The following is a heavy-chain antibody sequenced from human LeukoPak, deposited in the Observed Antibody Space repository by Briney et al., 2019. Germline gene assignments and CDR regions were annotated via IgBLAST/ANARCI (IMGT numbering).Heavy chain of an antibody. CDR3: AKGGRITIFGVVIGTFDY. D-gene: IGHD3-3*01. CDR1: GFTFSSYA. J-gene: IGHJ4*02. V-gene: IGHV3-23*01. CDR2: ISGSGGST. Sequence: GGSLRLSCAASGFTFSSYAMSWVRQAPGKGLEGVSAISGSGGSTYYADSVKGRFTISRDNSKNTLYLQMNSLRAEDTAVYYCAKGGRITIFGVVIGTFDYWGQGTLVTVSS.